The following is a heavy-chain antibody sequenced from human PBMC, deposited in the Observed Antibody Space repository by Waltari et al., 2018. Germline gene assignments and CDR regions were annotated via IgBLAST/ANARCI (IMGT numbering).Heavy chain of an antibody. CDR2: INHSGST. D-gene: IGHD1-26*01. Sequence: QVQLQQWGAGLLKPSETLSLTCAVYGGSFSGYYWSWIRQPPGKGLEWIGEINHSGSTNYNPSLKSRVTISVDTSKNQFSLKLSSVTAADTAVYYCARGLGLYYYYYYGMDVWGQGTTVIVSS. CDR1: GGSFSGYY. CDR3: ARGLGLYYYYYYGMDV. J-gene: IGHJ6*02. V-gene: IGHV4-34*01.